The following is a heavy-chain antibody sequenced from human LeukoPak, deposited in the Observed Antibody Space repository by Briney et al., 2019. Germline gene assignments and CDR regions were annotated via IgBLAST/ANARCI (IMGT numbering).Heavy chain of an antibody. CDR3: AGTVMWNSLPWWFDP. CDR2: INHSGST. Sequence: SETLSLTCAVYGGSFSGYYWSWIRQPPGKGLEWIGEINHSGSTNYNPSLKSRVTISVDTSKNQFSLKLSSVTAADTAVYYCAGTVMWNSLPWWFDPWGQGTLVTVSS. D-gene: IGHD1-7*01. V-gene: IGHV4-34*01. J-gene: IGHJ5*02. CDR1: GGSFSGYY.